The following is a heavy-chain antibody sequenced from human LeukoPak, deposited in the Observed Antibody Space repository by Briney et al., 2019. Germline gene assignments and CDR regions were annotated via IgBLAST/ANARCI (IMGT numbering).Heavy chain of an antibody. CDR2: IYSGGRT. Sequence: GGSLRLSCAASGFTFSSNYMSWVRQAPGKGLEWVSVIYSGGRTYYADSVKGRFTISRDNSKNTLYLQMNRLRAEDTAVYYCASSVVTGIYYFDYWGQGTLVTVSS. J-gene: IGHJ4*02. CDR3: ASSVVTGIYYFDY. CDR1: GFTFSSNY. D-gene: IGHD2-21*02. V-gene: IGHV3-66*01.